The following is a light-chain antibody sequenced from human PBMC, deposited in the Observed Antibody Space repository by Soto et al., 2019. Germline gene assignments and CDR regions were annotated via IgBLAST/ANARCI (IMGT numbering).Light chain of an antibody. J-gene: IGKJ2*01. CDR3: LQDYSHPPS. CDR2: AAT. Sequence: AIQMTQSPSSLSASLGDSVAITCRASQDIKNDLAWYRHRPGTAPKLLIYAATALQSGVTLRVSGSGSGTDFTLTIRNLQPEDSATYYCLQDYSHPPSFGQGTRLEIK. V-gene: IGKV1-6*01. CDR1: QDIKND.